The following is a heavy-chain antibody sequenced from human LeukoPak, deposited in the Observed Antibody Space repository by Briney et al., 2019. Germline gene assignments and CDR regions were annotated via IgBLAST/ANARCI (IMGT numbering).Heavy chain of an antibody. V-gene: IGHV3-9*01. Sequence: PGRSLRLSCAASGFTFDDYAMRWVRQAPGKGLEWVSGISWNSGSIGYADSVKGRFTISRDNAKNSLYLQMNSLRAEDTALYYCAKDLHSGYDSPPIFDYWGQGTLVTVSS. CDR1: GFTFDDYA. CDR3: AKDLHSGYDSPPIFDY. J-gene: IGHJ4*02. CDR2: ISWNSGSI. D-gene: IGHD5-12*01.